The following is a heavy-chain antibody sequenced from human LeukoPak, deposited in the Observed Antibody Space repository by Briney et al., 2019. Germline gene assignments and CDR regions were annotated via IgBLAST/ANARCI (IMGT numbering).Heavy chain of an antibody. D-gene: IGHD6-13*01. J-gene: IGHJ4*02. CDR1: GGSISSSSYY. Sequence: SETLSLTCTVSGGSISSSSYYWGWIRQPPGKGLEWIGSIYYSGSTYYNPSLKSRVTISVDTSKNQFSLKLSSVTAADTAVYYCARSISSSWYFSCDYWGQGTLVTVSS. CDR2: IYYSGST. CDR3: ARSISSSWYFSCDY. V-gene: IGHV4-39*07.